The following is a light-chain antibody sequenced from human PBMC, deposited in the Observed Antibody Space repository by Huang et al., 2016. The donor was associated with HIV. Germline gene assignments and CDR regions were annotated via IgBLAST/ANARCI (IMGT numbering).Light chain of an antibody. Sequence: DIQMTQSPSSLSASVGDRVTITCRARQGISNSLAWYQQKPGKAPKLLLYTASRLESGVPSRFSGSGSGTEFTLTISSLQPEDFATYYCQQYYITPPWTFGQGTKVEIK. CDR3: QQYYITPPWT. CDR1: QGISNS. CDR2: TAS. V-gene: IGKV1-NL1*01. J-gene: IGKJ1*01.